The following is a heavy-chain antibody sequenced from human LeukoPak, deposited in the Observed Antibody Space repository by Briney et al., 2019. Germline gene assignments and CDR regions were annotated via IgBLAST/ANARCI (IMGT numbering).Heavy chain of an antibody. J-gene: IGHJ4*02. V-gene: IGHV5-51*01. CDR2: IYLGDSST. D-gene: IGHD3-22*01. CDR1: GYSFSTYW. CDR3: ARPAGSSGFLDY. Sequence: GESLKISCKGSGYSFSTYWLAWVRQMPGKGLEWMGIIYLGDSSTRYSPSFQGQVTISADKSISTAYLQWSSLKASDTAMYYCARPAGSSGFLDYWGQGTLVTVSS.